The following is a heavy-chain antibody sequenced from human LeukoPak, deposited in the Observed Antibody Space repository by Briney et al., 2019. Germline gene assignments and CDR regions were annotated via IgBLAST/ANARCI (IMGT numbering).Heavy chain of an antibody. J-gene: IGHJ6*02. CDR1: GFTFSSYG. CDR2: IWYDGGNK. D-gene: IGHD3-3*01. CDR3: ARGLRPTKGYYDFWSGHGSEYGMDV. V-gene: IGHV3-33*01. Sequence: PGRSLILSCAASGFTFSSYGMHWVRQAPGKGLEWVAVIWYDGGNKYYADSVKGRFTISRDNSKNTLYLQMNSLRAEDTAVYYCARGLRPTKGYYDFWSGHGSEYGMDVWGQGTTVTVSS.